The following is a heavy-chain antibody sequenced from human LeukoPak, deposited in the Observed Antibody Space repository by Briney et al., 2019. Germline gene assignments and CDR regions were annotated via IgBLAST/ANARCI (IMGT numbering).Heavy chain of an antibody. CDR3: ANRYSSGWYYFDY. Sequence: PGGSLRLSCAASGFTFSSYSMNWVRQAPGKGLEWVSSISSSSSYIYYADSVKGRSTISRDNAKNSLYLQMNSLRAEDTAVYYCANRYSSGWYYFDYWGQGTLLTVSS. D-gene: IGHD6-19*01. CDR1: GFTFSSYS. J-gene: IGHJ4*02. CDR2: ISSSSSYI. V-gene: IGHV3-21*04.